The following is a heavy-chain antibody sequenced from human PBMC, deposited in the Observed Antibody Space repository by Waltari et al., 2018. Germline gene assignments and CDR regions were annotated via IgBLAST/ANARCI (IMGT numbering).Heavy chain of an antibody. CDR2: SYYSGST. CDR1: GGSISSSSYY. V-gene: IGHV4-39*01. D-gene: IGHD6-13*01. CDR3: ARHGPYSSSWALGAFDI. J-gene: IGHJ3*02. Sequence: QLQLQESGPGLVKPSETLSLTCTVSGGSISSSSYYWGWIRQPPGKGLEWIGSSYYSGSTSSNPSLKSRVTISVDTSTHQFSRKLSSVTAADTAVYYCARHGPYSSSWALGAFDIWGQGTMVTVSS.